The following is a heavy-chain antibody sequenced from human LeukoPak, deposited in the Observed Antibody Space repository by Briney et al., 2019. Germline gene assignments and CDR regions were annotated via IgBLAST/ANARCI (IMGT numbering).Heavy chain of an antibody. V-gene: IGHV4-38-2*02. CDR1: GYSISRGYY. CDR3: ASDHFNYDKYVGHMDV. Sequence: SETLFLTCTVPGYSISRGYYWAWIWQPPWKGLEWIGCIYHSGSTYYNPSFKSRGTISVETSKNQFSLKLSSVTAADTAVYYCASDHFNYDKYVGHMDVWGKGTTVTVFS. CDR2: IYHSGST. J-gene: IGHJ6*03. D-gene: IGHD3-22*01.